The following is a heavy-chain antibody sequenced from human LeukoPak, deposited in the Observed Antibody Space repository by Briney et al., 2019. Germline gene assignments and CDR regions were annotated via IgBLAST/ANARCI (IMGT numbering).Heavy chain of an antibody. Sequence: SETLSLTCTVSGGSISSSSYYWGWIRQPPGKGLEWIGSIYYSGSTYYNPSLKSRVTISVDTSKNQFSLKLSSMTAADTAVYYCARGPRVGLRYFDWLLLFDYWGQGTLVTVSS. J-gene: IGHJ4*02. CDR3: ARGPRVGLRYFDWLLLFDY. CDR1: GGSISSSSYY. V-gene: IGHV4-39*01. CDR2: IYYSGST. D-gene: IGHD3-9*01.